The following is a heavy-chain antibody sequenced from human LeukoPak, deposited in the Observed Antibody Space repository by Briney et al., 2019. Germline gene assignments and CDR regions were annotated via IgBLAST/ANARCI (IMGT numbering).Heavy chain of an antibody. CDR2: INPNSGGT. Sequence: ASVEVSCKASGYTFTGYYMHWVRQAPGQGLEWMGWINPNSGGTNYALKFQGRVTMTRDTSISTAYMELSRLRSDDTAVYYCARGGAARSNWFDPWGQGTLVTVSS. CDR1: GYTFTGYY. V-gene: IGHV1-2*02. J-gene: IGHJ5*02. D-gene: IGHD6-6*01. CDR3: ARGGAARSNWFDP.